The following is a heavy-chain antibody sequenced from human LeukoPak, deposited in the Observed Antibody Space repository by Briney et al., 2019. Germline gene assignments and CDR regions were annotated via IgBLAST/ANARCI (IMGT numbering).Heavy chain of an antibody. J-gene: IGHJ5*02. CDR3: ASDVLRYFDWLLSGYNWFDP. CDR1: GFTFSSYA. CDR2: ISGSGGST. Sequence: PGGSLRLSCAASGFTFSSYAMSWVRQAPGKGLEWVSAISGSGGSTYYADSVKGRFTISRDNSKNTLYLQMNSLRAEDTAVYYCASDVLRYFDWLLSGYNWFDPWGQGTLVTVSS. D-gene: IGHD3-9*01. V-gene: IGHV3-23*01.